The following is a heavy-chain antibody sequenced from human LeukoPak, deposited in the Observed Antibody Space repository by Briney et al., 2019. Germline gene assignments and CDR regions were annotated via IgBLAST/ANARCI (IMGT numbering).Heavy chain of an antibody. CDR2: IYSGEST. J-gene: IGHJ4*02. V-gene: IGHV3-53*01. CDR1: GFTVSYNS. CDR3: ARRGGATTLVY. Sequence: GGSLRLSCEASGFTVSYNSMSWVRQAPGKGLEWVASIYSGESTDYADSVKGRFTISRDNSKNTLYVQMNSLRVEDTAVYYCARRGGATTLVYWGQGTLVTVSS. D-gene: IGHD1-26*01.